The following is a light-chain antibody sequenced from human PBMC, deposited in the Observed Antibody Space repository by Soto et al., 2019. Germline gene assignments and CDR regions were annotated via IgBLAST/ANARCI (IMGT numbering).Light chain of an antibody. CDR3: QQYGNAPFT. Sequence: EIVLTQSPGTLSFSPGERATLTCRASQSVISSYLAWFQQKPGQAPRLLIYGAYSRATGIPDRFSGSGSGTDFTITISRMEPEDCAVYYCQQYGNAPFTLGPGTKVDIK. CDR1: QSVISSY. J-gene: IGKJ3*01. V-gene: IGKV3-20*01. CDR2: GAY.